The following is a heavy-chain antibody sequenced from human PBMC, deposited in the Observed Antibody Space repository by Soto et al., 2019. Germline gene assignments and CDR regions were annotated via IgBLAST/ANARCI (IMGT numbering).Heavy chain of an antibody. CDR2: INHSGST. V-gene: IGHV4-34*01. CDR1: GGSFSGYY. CDR3: ARGLGITMIVVADDAFDI. J-gene: IGHJ3*02. D-gene: IGHD3-22*01. Sequence: KTSETLSLTCAVYGGSFSGYYWSWIRQPPGKGLEWIGEINHSGSTNYNPSLKSRVTISVDTSKNQFSLKLSSVTAADTAVYYCARGLGITMIVVADDAFDIWGQGTMVTVS.